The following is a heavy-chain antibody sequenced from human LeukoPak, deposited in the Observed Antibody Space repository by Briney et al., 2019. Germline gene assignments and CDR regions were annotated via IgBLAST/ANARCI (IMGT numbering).Heavy chain of an antibody. CDR3: ARVSCSSTSCYSSHDY. CDR1: GYTFTSYG. Sequence: ASVKVSCKASGYTFTSYGISWVRQAPGQGLERMGWISAYNGNTNYAQKLQGRVTMTTDTSTSTAYMELRSLRSDDTAVYYCARVSCSSTSCYSSHDYWGQGTLVTVSS. D-gene: IGHD2-2*02. V-gene: IGHV1-18*01. J-gene: IGHJ4*02. CDR2: ISAYNGNT.